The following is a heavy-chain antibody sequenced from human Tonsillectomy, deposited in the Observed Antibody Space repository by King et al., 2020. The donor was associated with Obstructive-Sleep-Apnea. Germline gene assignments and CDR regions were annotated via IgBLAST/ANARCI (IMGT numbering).Heavy chain of an antibody. V-gene: IGHV3-9*01. CDR2: LSWNSGNI. CDR1: GFNLDDYA. D-gene: IGHD1-26*01. Sequence: VQLVESGGGLVQPGRSLRLSCAASGFNLDDYAMHWVRQVPGKGLEWGSGLSWNSGNIGYADSVKGRFTITRDNAKNSLYRQMNSLRAEDTALYYCAKDMGFDTGGGFDYWGQGALVTVFS. CDR3: AKDMGFDTGGGFDY. J-gene: IGHJ4*02.